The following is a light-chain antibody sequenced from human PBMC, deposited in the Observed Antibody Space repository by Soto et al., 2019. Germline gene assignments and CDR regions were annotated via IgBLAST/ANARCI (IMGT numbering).Light chain of an antibody. V-gene: IGKV3-15*01. CDR1: QSVSSN. Sequence: EIVLTQSPATLSVSPGERATLSCRASQSVSSNLGWYQQKPGQTPRLLIYGAYTRASGIPARFSGSGSGTEFTLTISSLQSEDFAVYYCQQYDNWPPTFGQGTKVEIK. CDR3: QQYDNWPPT. CDR2: GAY. J-gene: IGKJ1*01.